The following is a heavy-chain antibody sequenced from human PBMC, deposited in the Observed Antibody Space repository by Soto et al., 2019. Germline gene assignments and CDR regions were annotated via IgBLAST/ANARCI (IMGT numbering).Heavy chain of an antibody. CDR3: AKDLHIVVVPAANYYYYGMDV. J-gene: IGHJ6*02. Sequence: PGGSLRLSCAASGFTFDDYAMHWVRQAPGKGLEWVSGISWNSGSIGYADSVKGRFTISRDNAKNSLYLQMNSLRAEDTALYYCAKDLHIVVVPAANYYYYGMDVWGQGTTVTVSS. V-gene: IGHV3-9*01. CDR1: GFTFDDYA. CDR2: ISWNSGSI. D-gene: IGHD2-2*01.